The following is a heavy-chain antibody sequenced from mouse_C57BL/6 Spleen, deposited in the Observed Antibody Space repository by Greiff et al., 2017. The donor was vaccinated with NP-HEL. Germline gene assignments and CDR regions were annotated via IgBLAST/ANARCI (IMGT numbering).Heavy chain of an antibody. CDR1: GFTFNTYA. CDR2: IRSKSSNYAT. D-gene: IGHD2-4*01. CDR3: VREGNYDYDGYYFDY. Sequence: EVQGVESGGGLVQPKGSLKLSCAASGFTFNTYAMHWVRQAPGKGLEWVARIRSKSSNYATYYADSVKDRFTISRDDSQSMLYLQMNNLKTEDTAMYYCVREGNYDYDGYYFDYWGQGTTLTVSS. J-gene: IGHJ2*01. V-gene: IGHV10-3*01.